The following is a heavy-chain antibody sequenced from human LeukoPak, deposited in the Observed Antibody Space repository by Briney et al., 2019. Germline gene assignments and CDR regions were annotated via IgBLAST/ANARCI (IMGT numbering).Heavy chain of an antibody. D-gene: IGHD1-7*01. CDR3: ARHLTGTTRKLDY. J-gene: IGHJ4*02. Sequence: SETLSLTCTVSGGSTSSSSSYWGWIRQPPGKGLEWIGSIYYSGSTSYNPSLKSRVTISVDTSKNQFSLKLSSVTAADTAVYYCARHLTGTTRKLDYWGQGTLVTVSS. V-gene: IGHV4-39*01. CDR2: IYYSGST. CDR1: GGSTSSSSSY.